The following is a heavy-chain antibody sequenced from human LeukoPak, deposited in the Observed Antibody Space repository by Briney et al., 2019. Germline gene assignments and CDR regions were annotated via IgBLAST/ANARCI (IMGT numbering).Heavy chain of an antibody. CDR1: GFTFSSYA. D-gene: IGHD6-19*01. CDR2: ISGSGGST. V-gene: IGHV3-23*01. CDR3: AKDPTLVADTLPRLDP. J-gene: IGHJ5*02. Sequence: GGSLRLSCAASGFTFSSYAMSWVRQAPGKGLEWVSAISGSGGSTYYADSVKGRFTISRDNSKNTLYLQMNSLRAEDTAVYYCAKDPTLVADTLPRLDPWGQGTLVTVSS.